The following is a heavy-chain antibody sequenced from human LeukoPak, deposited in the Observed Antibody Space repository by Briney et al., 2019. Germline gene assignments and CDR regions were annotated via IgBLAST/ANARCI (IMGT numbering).Heavy chain of an antibody. CDR1: GFTFGTHY. CDR3: ARGFNNAYNYA. V-gene: IGHV3-7*01. D-gene: IGHD5-24*01. CDR2: INQDGSET. Sequence: GGSLRLSCAASGFTFGTHYMNWVRQAPGKGLEWVANINQDGSETYYVDSVKGRFTISRDNAKNSLYLQMSTLRVEDTAVYYCARGFNNAYNYAWGQGTLVTVSS. J-gene: IGHJ4*02.